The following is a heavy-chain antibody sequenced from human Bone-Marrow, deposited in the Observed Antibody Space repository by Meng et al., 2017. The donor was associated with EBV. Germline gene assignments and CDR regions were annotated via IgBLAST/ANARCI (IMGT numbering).Heavy chain of an antibody. CDR3: ASSIAARPGFDY. D-gene: IGHD6-6*01. J-gene: IGHJ4*02. V-gene: IGHV3-21*01. Sequence: VQLVESGGGLVKPGGSLRRSCSASGFTFSSYSMNWVRQAPGKGLEWVSSISSSSSYIYYADSVKGRFTISRDNAKNSLYLQMNSLRAEDTTVYYCASSIAARPGFDYWGQGTLVTVSS. CDR1: GFTFSSYS. CDR2: ISSSSSYI.